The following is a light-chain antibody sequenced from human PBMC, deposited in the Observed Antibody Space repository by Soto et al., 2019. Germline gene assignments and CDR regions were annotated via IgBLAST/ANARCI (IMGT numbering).Light chain of an antibody. CDR3: QHLIDYPIT. CDR2: KAS. V-gene: IGKV1-5*03. J-gene: IGKJ5*01. CDR1: QTISSW. Sequence: DIQMTQSPSTLSGSVGDRVTITCRASQTISSWLAWYQQKPGKAPKLLIYKASTLKSGVPSRFSGSGSGTEFTLTISSLQPDDFATYYCQHLIDYPITFGQGTRLEIK.